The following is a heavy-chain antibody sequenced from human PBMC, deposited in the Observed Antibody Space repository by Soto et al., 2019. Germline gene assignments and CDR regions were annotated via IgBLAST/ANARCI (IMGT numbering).Heavy chain of an antibody. CDR1: GFTFSSNA. Sequence: GGSLRLSCSGSGFTFSSNAMAWVRQAPGKGLEWVSTISGGGYGSDYSDSVKGRFTVSRLNSKNTVFLQMNNLRAQETAVYYCAKRDYFGSGSFALAQWGQGTLVTVSS. CDR2: ISGGGYGS. D-gene: IGHD3-10*01. CDR3: AKRDYFGSGSFALAQ. J-gene: IGHJ4*03. V-gene: IGHV3-23*01.